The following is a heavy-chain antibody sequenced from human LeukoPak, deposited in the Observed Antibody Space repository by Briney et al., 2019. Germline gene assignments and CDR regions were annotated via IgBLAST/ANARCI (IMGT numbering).Heavy chain of an antibody. CDR2: IYYSGST. CDR3: ARISIAAAASYYFDY. V-gene: IGHV4-59*01. J-gene: IGHJ4*02. Sequence: PSETLSLTCTVSGGSISSYYWSWIRQPPGKGLEWIGYIYYSGSTNYNPSLKSRVTISVDTSKNQFSLKLSSVTAADTAVYYCARISIAAAASYYFDYWGQGTLVTVSS. D-gene: IGHD6-13*01. CDR1: GGSISSYY.